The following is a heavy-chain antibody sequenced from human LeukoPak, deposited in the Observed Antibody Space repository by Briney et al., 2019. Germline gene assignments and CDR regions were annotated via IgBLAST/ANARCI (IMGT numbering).Heavy chain of an antibody. CDR3: ARGATYYYDSSDAFDI. J-gene: IGHJ3*02. Sequence: SETLSLTCTVSGGSISSGGYYWSWIRQPPGKGLEWIGYIYYSGSTYYNPSLKSRVTISVDTSKNQFSLKLSSVTAADTAVYYCARGATYYYDSSDAFDIWGQGTMVTVSS. CDR1: GGSISSGGYY. CDR2: IYYSGST. V-gene: IGHV4-31*03. D-gene: IGHD3-22*01.